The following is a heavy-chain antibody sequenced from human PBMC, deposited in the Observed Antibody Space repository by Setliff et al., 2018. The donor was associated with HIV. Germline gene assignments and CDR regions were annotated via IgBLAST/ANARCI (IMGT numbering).Heavy chain of an antibody. CDR3: AEDRIEAAMVDY. CDR1: GFTFSNYE. CDR2: ISSSTI. Sequence: GGSLRLSCAASGFTFSNYEMNWVRQAPGKGLEWVSYISSSTIYYADSVKGRFTISRDNAKNSLYLQMNSLRAEDTAVYYCAEDRIEAAMVDYWGQGTLVTVSS. J-gene: IGHJ4*02. V-gene: IGHV3-48*03. D-gene: IGHD6-13*01.